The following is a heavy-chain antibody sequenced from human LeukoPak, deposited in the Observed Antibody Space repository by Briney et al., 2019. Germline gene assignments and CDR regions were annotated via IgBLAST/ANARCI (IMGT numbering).Heavy chain of an antibody. CDR2: IYYIGNT. V-gene: IGHV4-59*08. J-gene: IGHJ4*02. D-gene: IGHD6-13*01. CDR3: VRRIWSSSWYFDY. CDR1: GGSVSGYY. Sequence: PSETLSLTCSVSGGSVSGYYWSWIRQPPGKGLEWIGYIYYIGNTDYNPSLKSRVITSVDTSKNQFSLHLSSVTVADTAVYYCVRRIWSSSWYFDYWGQGTLVTVSS.